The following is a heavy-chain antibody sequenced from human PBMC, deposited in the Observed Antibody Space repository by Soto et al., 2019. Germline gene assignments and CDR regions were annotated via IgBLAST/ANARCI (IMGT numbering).Heavy chain of an antibody. CDR3: ATGHGPNPGT. J-gene: IGHJ5*02. CDR1: GYTFTSYA. CDR2: INAGNGNT. V-gene: IGHV1-3*01. D-gene: IGHD6-13*01. Sequence: ASVKVSCKASGYTFTSYAMHWVRQAPGQRLEWMGWINAGNGNTKYSQKFQGRVTMTEDTSTDTAYMELSSLRSEDTAVYYCATGHGPNPGTWGQGTLVTVSS.